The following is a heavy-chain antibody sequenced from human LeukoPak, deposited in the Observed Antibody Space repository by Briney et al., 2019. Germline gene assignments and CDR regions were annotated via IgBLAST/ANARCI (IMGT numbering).Heavy chain of an antibody. CDR2: TYYSGST. J-gene: IGHJ4*02. Sequence: SETLSLTCTVSGYSISSGYYWSWIRQPPGKGLEWIGYTYYSGSTNYNPSLKSRVTISVDTSKNQFSLKLSSVTAADTAVYCCAREGYCSSTSCASDYWGQGTLVTVSS. CDR3: AREGYCSSTSCASDY. V-gene: IGHV4-61*01. D-gene: IGHD2-2*01. CDR1: GYSISSGYY.